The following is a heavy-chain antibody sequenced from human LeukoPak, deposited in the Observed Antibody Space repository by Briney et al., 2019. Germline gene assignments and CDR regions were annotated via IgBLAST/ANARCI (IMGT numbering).Heavy chain of an antibody. V-gene: IGHV3-23*01. J-gene: IGHJ5*02. CDR2: ISGSGGST. CDR3: AGVSGPYGYFDP. D-gene: IGHD5-18*01. Sequence: GGSLRLSCAASGFTFSSYAMSWVRQAPGKGLEWVSAISGSGGSTYYADSVKGRFTISRDNSKNTLYLQMNSLRAEDTAVYYCAGVSGPYGYFDPWGQGTLVTVSS. CDR1: GFTFSSYA.